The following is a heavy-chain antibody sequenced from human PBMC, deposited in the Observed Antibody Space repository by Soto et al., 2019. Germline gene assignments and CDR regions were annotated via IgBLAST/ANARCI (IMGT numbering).Heavy chain of an antibody. CDR1: GGSISSGDYY. CDR2: IYYSGST. CDR3: ARNQYCTNGVCSGYWFDP. D-gene: IGHD2-8*01. V-gene: IGHV4-30-4*01. Sequence: SETLSLTCTVSGGSISSGDYYWSWIRQPPGKGLEWIGYIYYSGSTYYNPSLKSRVTISVDTSKNQFSLKLSSVTAADTAVYYCARNQYCTNGVCSGYWFDPWGQGTLVTVSS. J-gene: IGHJ5*02.